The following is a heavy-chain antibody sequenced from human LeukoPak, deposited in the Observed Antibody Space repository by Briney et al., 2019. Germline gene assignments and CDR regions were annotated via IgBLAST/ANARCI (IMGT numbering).Heavy chain of an antibody. V-gene: IGHV1-3*04. D-gene: IGHD5-12*01. CDR2: INTGNGNT. CDR3: ARVGYSGSDSRPVFNY. Sequence: ASVKVSCKASGYTFTSYAMHWVRQAPGQRLEWMGWINTGNGNTKYSQKFQGRVTITRATSASTAYMELSSLRSEDTAVYYCARVGYSGSDSRPVFNYWGQGTLVTVSS. CDR1: GYTFTSYA. J-gene: IGHJ4*02.